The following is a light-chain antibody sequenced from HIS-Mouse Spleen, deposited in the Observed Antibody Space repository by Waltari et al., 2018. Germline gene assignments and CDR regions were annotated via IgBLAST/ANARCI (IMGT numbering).Light chain of an antibody. CDR1: TLGANY. Sequence: SYELTQPPSVSVSPGQTASITCSGDTLGANYACWYQQKPGQSPVLVIYQDSKRPSGIPERFAGANSGNTATLTISGTQAMDEADYYCQAWDSSTAWVFGGGTKLTVL. V-gene: IGLV3-1*01. J-gene: IGLJ3*02. CDR3: QAWDSSTAWV. CDR2: QDS.